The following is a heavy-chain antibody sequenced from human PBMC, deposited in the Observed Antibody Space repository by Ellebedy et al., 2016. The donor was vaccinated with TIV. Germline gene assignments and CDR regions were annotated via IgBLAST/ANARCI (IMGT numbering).Heavy chain of an antibody. D-gene: IGHD2-2*01. CDR2: ISSSSSTI. Sequence: GGSLRLXXAASGFTFSSYSMNWVRQAPGKGLEWVSYISSSSSTIYYADSVKGRFTISRDNAKNSLYLQMNSLRDEDTAVYYCARIGYCSSTSCFGDLDYWGQGTLVTVSS. V-gene: IGHV3-48*02. CDR3: ARIGYCSSTSCFGDLDY. CDR1: GFTFSSYS. J-gene: IGHJ4*02.